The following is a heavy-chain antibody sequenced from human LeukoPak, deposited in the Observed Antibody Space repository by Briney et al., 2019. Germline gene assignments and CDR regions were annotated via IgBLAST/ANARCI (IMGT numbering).Heavy chain of an antibody. CDR3: ARLSLHCSGGSCYRGAFDS. J-gene: IGHJ4*02. CDR2: VYYSGVT. D-gene: IGHD2-15*01. Sequence: SETLSLTCTVSSGSVSGDYWSWIRQPPGKGLEWVAYVYYSGVTSYNPSLKSRVAISIDTSKNQFSLNLTSVTAADTAVYYCARLSLHCSGGSCYRGAFDSWGQGTLVTVSS. V-gene: IGHV4-59*08. CDR1: SGSVSGDY.